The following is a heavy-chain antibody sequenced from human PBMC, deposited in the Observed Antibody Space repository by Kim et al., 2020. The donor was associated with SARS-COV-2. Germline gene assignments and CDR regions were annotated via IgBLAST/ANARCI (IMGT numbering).Heavy chain of an antibody. CDR2: IKQDGSEK. CDR1: GFTFSSYR. CDR3: ARDGGSWYGERNAPNLSFYYDCGVGV. V-gene: IGHV3-7*01. Sequence: GGSLRLSCAASGFTFSSYRMSWVRQAPGKGLEWVANIKQDGSEKYYADSVKGRFTISRDNAKNSLYLQMNSLRAEDTAVYYCARDGGSWYGERNAPNLSFYYDCGVGVWGQGTTGPV. D-gene: IGHD6-13*01. J-gene: IGHJ6*02.